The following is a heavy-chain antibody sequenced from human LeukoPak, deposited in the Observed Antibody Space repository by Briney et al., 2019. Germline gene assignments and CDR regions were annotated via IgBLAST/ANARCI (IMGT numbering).Heavy chain of an antibody. V-gene: IGHV1-46*01. CDR3: ASGYCSGGSCYSGSVHWFDP. J-gene: IGHJ5*02. CDR1: GYTFTSNY. CDR2: ISPSGGST. Sequence: LWASVKVSCKAFGYTFTSNYMHWVRQAPGQGPEWMGVISPSGGSTTYAQKFQGRVTITADKSTSTAYMELSSLRSEDTAVYYCASGYCSGGSCYSGSVHWFDPWGQGTLVTVSS. D-gene: IGHD2-15*01.